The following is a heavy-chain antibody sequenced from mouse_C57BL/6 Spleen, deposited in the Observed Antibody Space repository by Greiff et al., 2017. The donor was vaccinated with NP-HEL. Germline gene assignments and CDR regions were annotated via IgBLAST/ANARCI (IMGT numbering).Heavy chain of an antibody. D-gene: IGHD2-2*01. CDR2: INPGSGGT. Sequence: QVQLQQSGAELVRPGTSVKVSCKASGYAFTNYLIEWVKQRPGQGLEWIGVINPGSGGTNYNEKFKGKATLTADKSSSTAYMQLSSLTSEDSAVYFCARSRGYDRFAYWGQGTLVTVSA. CDR1: GYAFTNYL. J-gene: IGHJ3*01. CDR3: ARSRGYDRFAY. V-gene: IGHV1-54*01.